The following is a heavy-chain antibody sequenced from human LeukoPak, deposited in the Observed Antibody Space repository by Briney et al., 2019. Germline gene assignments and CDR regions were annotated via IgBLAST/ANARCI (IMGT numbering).Heavy chain of an antibody. V-gene: IGHV3-23*01. CDR1: GFTFSSYA. CDR3: ARSVEAGGDYYGMDV. CDR2: ISGSGGST. J-gene: IGHJ6*02. Sequence: GGSLRLSCAASGFTFSSYAMSWVRQAPGKGLEWVSAISGSGGSTYYADSVKGRFTISRDNSKNTLYLQMNSLRAEDTAVYYCARSVEAGGDYYGMDVWGQGTTVTVSS. D-gene: IGHD6-19*01.